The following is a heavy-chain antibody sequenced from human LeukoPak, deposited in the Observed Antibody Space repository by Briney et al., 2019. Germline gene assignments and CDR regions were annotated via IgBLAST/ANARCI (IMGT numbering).Heavy chain of an antibody. D-gene: IGHD3-3*01. V-gene: IGHV3-21*01. CDR1: GCTFSAYS. CDR2: ISSSSSYI. Sequence: GGSLRLSCAASGCTFSAYSMNWVRQAPGKGLEWVSCISSSSSYIYYADSVKGRFTISRDNPQNSLYLQMSSLRAEDTAVYYCARAWRGSYVFDYWGQGTLVTVSS. J-gene: IGHJ4*02. CDR3: ARAWRGSYVFDY.